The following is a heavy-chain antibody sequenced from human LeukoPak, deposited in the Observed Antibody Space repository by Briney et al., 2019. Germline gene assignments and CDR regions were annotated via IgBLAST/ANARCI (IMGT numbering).Heavy chain of an antibody. CDR1: GYTXTELS. Sequence: ASVKVSCKVSGYTXTELSMHWVRQAPGKGLEWMGGFDPEDGETIYAQKFQGRVTMTEDTSTDTAYMELSSLRSEDTAVYYCATEVVVVPAAMVYYYGMDVWGQGTTVTVSS. J-gene: IGHJ6*02. V-gene: IGHV1-24*01. CDR3: ATEVVVVPAAMVYYYGMDV. D-gene: IGHD2-2*01. CDR2: FDPEDGET.